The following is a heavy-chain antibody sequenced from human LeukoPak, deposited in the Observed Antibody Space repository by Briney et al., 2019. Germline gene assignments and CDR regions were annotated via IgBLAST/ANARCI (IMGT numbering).Heavy chain of an antibody. V-gene: IGHV4-4*07. D-gene: IGHD3-10*01. CDR2: IYTSGST. CDR1: GGSISSYY. J-gene: IGHJ6*03. Sequence: SETLSLTCTVSGGSISSYYWSWIRQPPGKGLEWIGRIYTSGSTNYNPSLKSRVTMSVDTSKNQFSLKLSSVTAADTAVYYCARASVGGSPYYYYMDVWGKGTTVTVSS. CDR3: ARASVGGSPYYYYMDV.